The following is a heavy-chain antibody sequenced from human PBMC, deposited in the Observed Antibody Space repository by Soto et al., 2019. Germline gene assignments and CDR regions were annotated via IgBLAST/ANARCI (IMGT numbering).Heavy chain of an antibody. J-gene: IGHJ4*02. V-gene: IGHV3-72*01. CDR2: SRDKAQGYST. Sequence: GGSLRLSCTGSGFTLSDHYIDWVRQAPGKGLEWVGRSRDKAQGYSTTYAASVKGRFTTSRDESKNSVYLQMNSLKTEDTAVYYCAKKGVAAAGIDDYWGQGTLVTVSS. CDR1: GFTLSDHY. D-gene: IGHD6-13*01. CDR3: AKKGVAAAGIDDY.